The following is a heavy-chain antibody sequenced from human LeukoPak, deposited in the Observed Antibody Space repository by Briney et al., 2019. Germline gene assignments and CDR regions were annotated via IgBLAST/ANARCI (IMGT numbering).Heavy chain of an antibody. D-gene: IGHD3-10*01. CDR3: ARDRYYGSGNWFDP. V-gene: IGHV3-11*01. J-gene: IGHJ5*02. Sequence: GGSLRLSCAASGFTFNEYYMSWSRHAPGKRLERASYISSSGSTIYYADSVKGRFTISRDNAKNSLYLQMNSLRAEDTAVYYCARDRYYGSGNWFDPWGQGTLVTVSP. CDR2: ISSSGSTI. CDR1: GFTFNEYY.